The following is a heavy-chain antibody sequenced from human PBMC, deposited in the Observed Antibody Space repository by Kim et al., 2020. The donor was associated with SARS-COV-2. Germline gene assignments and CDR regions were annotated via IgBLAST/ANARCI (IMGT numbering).Heavy chain of an antibody. CDR3: ARARGITIFGVVSNFDY. J-gene: IGHJ4*02. V-gene: IGHV4-59*01. Sequence: SETLSLTCTVSGGSISSYYWSWIRQPPGKGLEWIGYIYYSGSTNYNPSLKSRVTISVDTSKNQFSPKLSSVTAADTAVYYCARARGITIFGVVSNFDYWGQGTLVTVSS. CDR2: IYYSGST. CDR1: GGSISSYY. D-gene: IGHD3-3*01.